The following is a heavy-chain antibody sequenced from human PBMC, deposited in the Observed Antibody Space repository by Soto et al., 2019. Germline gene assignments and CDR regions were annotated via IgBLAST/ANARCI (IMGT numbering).Heavy chain of an antibody. D-gene: IGHD5-12*01. J-gene: IGHJ6*02. Sequence: GGSLRLSCAASKFTFSSYWMHWVRQAPGEGLVWVSRINSDGTSTNYADYVKGRFTISRDNAKNTLYLQMNSLRAEDTAVYYCARGGYRNGMDVWGQGTTVTVSS. CDR2: INSDGTST. CDR3: ARGGYRNGMDV. CDR1: KFTFSSYW. V-gene: IGHV3-74*01.